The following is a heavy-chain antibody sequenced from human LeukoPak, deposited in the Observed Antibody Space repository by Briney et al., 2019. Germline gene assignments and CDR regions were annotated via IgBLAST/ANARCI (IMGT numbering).Heavy chain of an antibody. J-gene: IGHJ6*02. D-gene: IGHD6-13*01. CDR1: GGTFSSYA. Sequence: ASVKVSCKASGGTFSSYAISWVRQAPGQGLEWMGGIIPIFGTANYAQKFQGRVTITADESTSTAYMELSSLRSEDTAVYYCARGRVAAAGLDYYYGMDVWGQGTTVTVSS. CDR2: IIPIFGTA. V-gene: IGHV1-69*13. CDR3: ARGRVAAAGLDYYYGMDV.